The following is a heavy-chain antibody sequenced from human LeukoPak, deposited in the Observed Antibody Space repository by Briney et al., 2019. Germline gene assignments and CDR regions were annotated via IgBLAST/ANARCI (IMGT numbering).Heavy chain of an antibody. CDR3: ARELVGWNYFYYYYMDV. Sequence: GGSLRLSCAASGFTFSSYNMNWVRQAPGKGLEWVSSISSSGSYIYYSDSVKGRFTISRDNAKNSLYLQMNSLRAEDTAAYFCARELVGWNYFYYYYMDVWGKGTTVTGSS. D-gene: IGHD6-6*01. CDR1: GFTFSSYN. J-gene: IGHJ6*03. CDR2: ISSSGSYI. V-gene: IGHV3-21*01.